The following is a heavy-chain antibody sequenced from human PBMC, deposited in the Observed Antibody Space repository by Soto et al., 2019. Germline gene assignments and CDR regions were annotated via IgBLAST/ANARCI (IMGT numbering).Heavy chain of an antibody. CDR2: IYYSGST. V-gene: IGHV4-59*01. J-gene: IGHJ4*02. CDR3: ARDPGGGADY. D-gene: IGHD3-10*01. CDR1: GGSISSYY. Sequence: QVQLQESGPGLVKPSETLSLTCTVSGGSISSYYWSWIRQPPGKGLEWIGYIYYSGSTNYNPSLKSRVTISVDTSKNQFSLKLSSVTAADTAVYYCARDPGGGADYWGQGTLVTVSS.